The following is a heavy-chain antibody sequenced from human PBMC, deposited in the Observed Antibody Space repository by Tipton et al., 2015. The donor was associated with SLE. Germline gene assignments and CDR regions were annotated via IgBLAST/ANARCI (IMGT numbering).Heavy chain of an antibody. Sequence: TLSLTCTVSGGSINNSYYYWAWIRPPPGKGLEWIGSIYYSGSTFNNPSLKSRVTISAVTSKNQFSLRVSSVTAADTAVYYCARAGTGTAWGTFDIWGPGTMVTVSS. D-gene: IGHD1-14*01. J-gene: IGHJ3*02. CDR3: ARAGTGTAWGTFDI. CDR2: IYYSGST. CDR1: GGSINNSYYY. V-gene: IGHV4-39*07.